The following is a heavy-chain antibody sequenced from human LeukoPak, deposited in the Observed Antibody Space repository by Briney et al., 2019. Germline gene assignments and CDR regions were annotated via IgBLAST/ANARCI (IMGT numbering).Heavy chain of an antibody. CDR3: ARSFGAATNLHQLYYYYGMDV. CDR1: GGTFSSYA. J-gene: IGHJ6*02. Sequence: ASVKVSCTASGGTFSSYAISWVRQAPGQGLEWMGGIIPIFGTANYAQKFQGRVTITADESTSTAYMELSSLRSEDTAVYYCARSFGAATNLHQLYYYYGMDVWGQGTTVTVSS. V-gene: IGHV1-69*13. CDR2: IIPIFGTA. D-gene: IGHD2-2*01.